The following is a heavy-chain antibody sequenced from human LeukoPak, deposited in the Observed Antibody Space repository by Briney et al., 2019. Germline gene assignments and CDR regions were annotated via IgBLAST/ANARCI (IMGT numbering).Heavy chain of an antibody. CDR3: ARAQMGAPTDY. Sequence: GGPVRLSCAPSGFTFSSYAMYWVRQAPGKGLVWVSRISSDGSTTIYADSVKGRFNISRDIAKNTLYLQMNSLRAEDTAVYYCARAQMGAPTDYWGQGTLVTVSS. D-gene: IGHD1-26*01. V-gene: IGHV3-74*01. J-gene: IGHJ4*02. CDR1: GFTFSSYA. CDR2: ISSDGSTT.